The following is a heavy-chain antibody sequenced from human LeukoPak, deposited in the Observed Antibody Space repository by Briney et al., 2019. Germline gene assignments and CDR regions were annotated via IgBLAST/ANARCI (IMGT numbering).Heavy chain of an antibody. D-gene: IGHD3-10*01. V-gene: IGHV3-53*01. Sequence: GGSLRLSCAASGFTVNSNYMSWVRQAPGKGLEWVSVIYSGDSTYYADSVKGRFTISRDNSKSTVYLQMNSLRAEDTAVYYCAYGSGSYLGGSLVYWGQGTLVTVSS. CDR2: IYSGDST. J-gene: IGHJ4*02. CDR3: AYGSGSYLGGSLVY. CDR1: GFTVNSNY.